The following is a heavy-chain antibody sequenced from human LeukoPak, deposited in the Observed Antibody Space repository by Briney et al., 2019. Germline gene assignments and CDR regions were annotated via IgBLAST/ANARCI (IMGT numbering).Heavy chain of an antibody. J-gene: IGHJ4*02. Sequence: GGSLRLSCAASGFTFSSYNMHWVRQAPGKGLEWVAVISKDGSNKYYADSVKGRFTISRDNSKNTVYVEMNSLRGEDTAVYYRARRPPAVAGLDYWGQGTLVTVSS. V-gene: IGHV3-30*03. CDR2: ISKDGSNK. D-gene: IGHD6-19*01. CDR3: ARRPPAVAGLDY. CDR1: GFTFSSYN.